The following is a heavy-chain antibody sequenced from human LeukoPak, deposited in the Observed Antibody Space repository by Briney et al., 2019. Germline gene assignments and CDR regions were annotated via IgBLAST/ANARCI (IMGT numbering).Heavy chain of an antibody. V-gene: IGHV3-21*01. Sequence: GGSLRLSCAASGFTFSSYSMNWVRQAPGKGLEWVSSISSSSSYIYYADSVKGRFTISRDNSKNTLYLQMNSLRAEDTAVYYCARSYPYYYYYYMDVWGKGTTVTVSS. CDR1: GFTFSSYS. J-gene: IGHJ6*03. CDR2: ISSSSSYI. CDR3: ARSYPYYYYYYMDV.